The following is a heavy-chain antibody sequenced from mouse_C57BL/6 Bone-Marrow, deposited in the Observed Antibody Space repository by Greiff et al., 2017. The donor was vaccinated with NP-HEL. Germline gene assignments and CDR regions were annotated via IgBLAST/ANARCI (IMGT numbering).Heavy chain of an antibody. D-gene: IGHD1-1*01. CDR3: TLITTVVDYFDY. V-gene: IGHV14-4*01. CDR2: IDPENGDT. J-gene: IGHJ2*01. CDR1: GFNIKDDY. Sequence: VQLQQSGAELVRPGASVKLFCTASGFNIKDDYMHWVKQRPEQGLEWIGWIDPENGDTEYASKFQGKATITADTSSNTAYLQLSSLTSEDTAVYYCTLITTVVDYFDYWGQGTTLTVSS.